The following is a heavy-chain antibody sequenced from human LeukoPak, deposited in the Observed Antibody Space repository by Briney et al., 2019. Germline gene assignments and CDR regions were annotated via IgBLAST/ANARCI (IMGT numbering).Heavy chain of an antibody. V-gene: IGHV3-74*01. J-gene: IGHJ4*02. CDR2: INSDGSST. Sequence: SGGSLRLSCAASGFTFSSYWMHWVRQAPGKGLVWVSRINSDGSSTSYADSVKGRFTISRDNAKNTLYLQMNSLRAEDTAVYYCARDRLEYYYDTSGHFWGQGTLVTVSS. CDR1: GFTFSSYW. CDR3: ARDRLEYYYDTSGHF. D-gene: IGHD3-22*01.